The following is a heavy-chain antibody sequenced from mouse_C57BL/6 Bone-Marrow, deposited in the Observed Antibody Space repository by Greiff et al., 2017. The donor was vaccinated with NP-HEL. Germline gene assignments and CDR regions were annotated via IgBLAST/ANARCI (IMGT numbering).Heavy chain of an antibody. CDR2: IHPSDSDT. Sequence: QVQLQQPGAELVKPGASVKVSCKASGYTFTSYWMHRVKQRPGQGLEWIGRIHPSDSDTNYNQKFKGKATLTVDKSSSTAYMQLSSLTSEDSAVYYCAIPPSYYGSCYWYFDVWGTGTTVTVSS. D-gene: IGHD1-1*01. CDR1: GYTFTSYW. V-gene: IGHV1-74*01. CDR3: AIPPSYYGSCYWYFDV. J-gene: IGHJ1*03.